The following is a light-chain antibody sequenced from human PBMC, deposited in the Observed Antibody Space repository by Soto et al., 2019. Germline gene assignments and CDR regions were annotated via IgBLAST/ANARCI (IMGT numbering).Light chain of an antibody. V-gene: IGLV2-11*01. J-gene: IGLJ1*01. CDR2: EVT. CDR1: SSDVGNYNY. CDR3: CSYAGSYIYV. Sequence: QSALTQPRSVSGSPGQSVTISCTGTSSDVGNYNYVSWYQQYPGKAPKLMIFEVTKRPSGVPDRFSGSKSGDTASLTISGLQAEDEADYYCCSYAGSYIYVFGTGTKLTVL.